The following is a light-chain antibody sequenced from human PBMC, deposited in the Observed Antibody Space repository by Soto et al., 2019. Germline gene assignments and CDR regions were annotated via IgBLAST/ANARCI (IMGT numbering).Light chain of an antibody. J-gene: IGLJ2*01. V-gene: IGLV2-23*03. CDR3: CSYAGSSTFGVV. CDR1: SSDVGSYNP. Sequence: QSALTQPASVSGSPGQSITISCTGTSSDVGSYNPVSWYQQHPGKAPKLMIYEGSKRPSGVSNRFSGSKSGNTASLTISGLQAEDEADYYCCSYAGSSTFGVVFGGGTKLTVL. CDR2: EGS.